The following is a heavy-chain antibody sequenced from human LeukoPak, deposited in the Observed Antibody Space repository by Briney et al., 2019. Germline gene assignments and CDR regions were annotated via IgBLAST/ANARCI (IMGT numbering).Heavy chain of an antibody. CDR1: GGTFSSYT. J-gene: IGHJ4*02. D-gene: IGHD3-10*01. V-gene: IGHV1-69*02. CDR3: ARTGSGSPPFDY. Sequence: SVKVSCKASGGTFSSYTISWVRQAPGQGLEWMGRIIPILGIANYAQKFQGRVTITADKSTSTAYMELSSLRSEDTAVYYCARTGSGSPPFDYWGQGALVTVSS. CDR2: IIPILGIA.